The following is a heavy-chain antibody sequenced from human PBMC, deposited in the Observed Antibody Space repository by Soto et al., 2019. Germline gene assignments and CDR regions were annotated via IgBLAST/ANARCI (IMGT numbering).Heavy chain of an antibody. J-gene: IGHJ5*02. CDR3: ARGGSGWPNWFDP. CDR1: GDSVNRHY. V-gene: IGHV4-59*02. CDR2: IYYSGST. D-gene: IGHD6-25*01. Sequence: PSETLSLTCTVSGDSVNRHYWSWIRHPPGKGLEWIGCIYYSGSTNYSPSLKSRVTISLDTSKTQFSLKLTSVTAADTAVYYCARGGSGWPNWFDPWGQGTLVTVSS.